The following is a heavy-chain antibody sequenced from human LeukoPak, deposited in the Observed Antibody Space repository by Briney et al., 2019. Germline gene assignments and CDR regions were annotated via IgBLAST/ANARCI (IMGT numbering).Heavy chain of an antibody. V-gene: IGHV4-34*01. CDR2: INHSGST. CDR1: GGSFSGYY. J-gene: IGHJ3*02. Sequence: SETLSLTCAVYGGSFSGYYWSWIRQPPGKGLEWIGEINHSGSTNYNPSLKSRVTTSVDTSKNQFSLKLSSVTAADTAVYYCARAGLLLGAFDIWGQGTMVTVSS. D-gene: IGHD3-22*01. CDR3: ARAGLLLGAFDI.